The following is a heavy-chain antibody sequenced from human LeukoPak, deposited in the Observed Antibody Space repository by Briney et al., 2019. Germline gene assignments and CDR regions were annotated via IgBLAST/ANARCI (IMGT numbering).Heavy chain of an antibody. CDR1: GYSFTSYW. Sequence: GESLKISCKGSGYSFTSYWIGWVRQMPGKGLEWMGIIYPGDSDTRYSPSFQGQVTISADKSISTAYLQWSSLKASDTAMYYCARSDNRPDCGGDCYLLLVWGQGTLVTVSS. J-gene: IGHJ4*02. CDR2: IYPGDSDT. CDR3: ARSDNRPDCGGDCYLLLV. D-gene: IGHD2-21*02. V-gene: IGHV5-51*01.